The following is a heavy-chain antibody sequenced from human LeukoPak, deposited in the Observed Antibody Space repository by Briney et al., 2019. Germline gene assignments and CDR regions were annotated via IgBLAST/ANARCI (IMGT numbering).Heavy chain of an antibody. D-gene: IGHD6-19*01. V-gene: IGHV3-48*03. Sequence: GGSLRLSCAASGFAFSSYEMNWVRQAPGKGLEWVSYISTTGSSIYYADSVKGRFTISRDNVKNLLYLQMNSLRAEDTAVYYCARVQRGIAVALDYWGQGTLATVSS. CDR2: ISTTGSSI. J-gene: IGHJ4*02. CDR1: GFAFSSYE. CDR3: ARVQRGIAVALDY.